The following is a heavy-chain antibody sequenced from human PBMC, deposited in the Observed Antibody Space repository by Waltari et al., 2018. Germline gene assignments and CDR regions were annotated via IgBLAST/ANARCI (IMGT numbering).Heavy chain of an antibody. CDR2: IYSGGST. Sequence: EVQLVESGGGLIQPGGSLRLSCAASGFTVRSHYMSWVRQAPGKGLEWVSVIYSGGSTYYADSVKGRFTISRDNSKNTLYLQMNSLRAEDTAVYYCARDRYSGAFDIWGQGTMVTVSS. D-gene: IGHD3-9*01. J-gene: IGHJ3*02. V-gene: IGHV3-53*01. CDR1: GFTVRSHY. CDR3: ARDRYSGAFDI.